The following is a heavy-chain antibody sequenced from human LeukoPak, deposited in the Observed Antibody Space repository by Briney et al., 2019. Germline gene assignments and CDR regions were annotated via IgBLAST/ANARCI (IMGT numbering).Heavy chain of an antibody. V-gene: IGHV4-39*01. CDR3: ASLPEEYYDYVWGSYRSYYFDY. CDR1: GGSISSSSYY. Sequence: PSETLSLTCNVSGGSISSSSYYWGWIRQPPGKGLEWIGTIYYSGSTYYNPSLKSRVTISVDTSKNQFSLKLSSVTAADTAVYYCASLPEEYYDYVWGSYRSYYFDYWGQGTRVTVSS. D-gene: IGHD3-16*02. CDR2: IYYSGST. J-gene: IGHJ4*02.